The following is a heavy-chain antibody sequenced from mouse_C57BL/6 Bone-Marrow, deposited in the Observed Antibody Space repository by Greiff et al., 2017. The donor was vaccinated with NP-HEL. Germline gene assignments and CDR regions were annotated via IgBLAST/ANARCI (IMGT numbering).Heavy chain of an antibody. D-gene: IGHD1-3*01. CDR1: GFTFSSYG. Sequence: EGQGKEEGGDLVKPGGSLKLSCAASGFTFSSYGMSWVRQTPDKRLEWVATISSGGSYTYYPDSVKGRSTFSIDNAKNTQYLQMSSVRSENTAKYNCAKRFETNYFGYWGQGTTLTVSS. CDR3: AKRFETNYFGY. J-gene: IGHJ2*01. V-gene: IGHV5-6*01. CDR2: ISSGGSYT.